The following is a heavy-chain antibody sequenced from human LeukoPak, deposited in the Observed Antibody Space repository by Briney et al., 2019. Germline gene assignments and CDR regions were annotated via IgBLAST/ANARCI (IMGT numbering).Heavy chain of an antibody. Sequence: ESGPTQVKPTQTLTLTCTLSGLSFTTIGESVGWIRQPPGKALEWLALIFWDDDKRYNPSLKTRLAINKDTSNNQVVLTMTNMDPVDTGTYYCADREALGPSFDHWGQGTLVTVSS. D-gene: IGHD1-26*01. J-gene: IGHJ4*02. CDR2: IFWDDDK. V-gene: IGHV2-5*02. CDR1: GLSFTTIGES. CDR3: ADREALGPSFDH.